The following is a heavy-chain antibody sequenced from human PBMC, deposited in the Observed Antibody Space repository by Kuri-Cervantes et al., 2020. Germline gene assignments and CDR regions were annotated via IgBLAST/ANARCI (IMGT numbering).Heavy chain of an antibody. CDR2: ISGSSGYI. Sequence: GGSLRLSCAASGFTFSGSAMHWVRQAPGKGLEWVSSISGSSGYIYYADSLKGRFTISRDNAKNSLYLQINSLRAEDTAVYYCAKESSSSMVRGVVSDYGGQGALVTVSS. V-gene: IGHV3-21*04. CDR3: AKESSSSMVRGVVSDY. D-gene: IGHD3-10*01. J-gene: IGHJ4*02. CDR1: GFTFSGSA.